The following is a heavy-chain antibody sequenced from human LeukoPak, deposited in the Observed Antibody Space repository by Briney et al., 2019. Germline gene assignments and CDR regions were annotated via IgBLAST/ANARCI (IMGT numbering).Heavy chain of an antibody. CDR3: ASPGYYSPFDY. Sequence: GASVKVSCKASGGTFSSYAISWVRQAPGQGLEWMGRVDPEDGETIYAEKFQGRVTITADTSTDTAHMELSSLRSEDTAVYYCASPGYYSPFDYWGQGTLVTVSS. D-gene: IGHD3-22*01. V-gene: IGHV1-69-2*01. CDR2: VDPEDGET. J-gene: IGHJ4*02. CDR1: GGTFSSYA.